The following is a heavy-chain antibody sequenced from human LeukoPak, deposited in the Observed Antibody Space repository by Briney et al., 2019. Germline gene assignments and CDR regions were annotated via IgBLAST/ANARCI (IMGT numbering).Heavy chain of an antibody. J-gene: IGHJ4*02. V-gene: IGHV1-2*02. D-gene: IGHD2-15*01. Sequence: ASVKVSCKASGYIFTGYYMHWVRQAPGQGLEWMGWINPNSGGTNYAQKFQGRVTMTRDTSISTAYMELSRLRSDDTAVYYCARDPLGYCSGGSCYFDYWGQGTLVTVSS. CDR2: INPNSGGT. CDR3: ARDPLGYCSGGSCYFDY. CDR1: GYIFTGYY.